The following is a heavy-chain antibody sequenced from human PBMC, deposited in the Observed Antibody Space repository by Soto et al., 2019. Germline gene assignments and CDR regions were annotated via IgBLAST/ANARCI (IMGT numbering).Heavy chain of an antibody. CDR1: GGSISSYY. J-gene: IGHJ3*02. D-gene: IGHD2-2*01. V-gene: IGHV4-59*08. Sequence: SETLSLTCTVSGGSISSYYWSWIRQPPGKGLEWIGYIYYSGSTNYNPSLKSRVTISVDTSKNQFSLKLSSVTAADTAVYYCARLNVVAVSGAFDIWGQGTMVTVSS. CDR2: IYYSGST. CDR3: ARLNVVAVSGAFDI.